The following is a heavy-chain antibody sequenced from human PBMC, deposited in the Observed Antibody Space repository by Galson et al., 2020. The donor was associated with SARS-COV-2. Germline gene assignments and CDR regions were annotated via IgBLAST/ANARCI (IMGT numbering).Heavy chain of an antibody. V-gene: IGHV3-21*01. J-gene: IGHJ4*02. CDR2: ISSSSSYI. Sequence: LSLTCVTSGFTFSSYSMNWVRQAPGKGLEWVSSISSSSSYIYYADSVKGRFTISRDNAKNSLYLQMNSLRAEDTAVYYCARDRPSYYDSSGSFDYWGQGTLVTVSS. D-gene: IGHD3-22*01. CDR3: ARDRPSYYDSSGSFDY. CDR1: GFTFSSYS.